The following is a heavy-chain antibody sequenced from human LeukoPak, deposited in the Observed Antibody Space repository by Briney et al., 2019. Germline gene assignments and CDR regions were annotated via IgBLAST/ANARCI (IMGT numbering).Heavy chain of an antibody. Sequence: SEPLSLTCTVSGGSISSFYWTWIRQPPGKGLEWIGYIHDSGTTNSNPSHKSRVTISLDTSKNQFSLKLTSVTAADTAVYYCARLYGYTYGHGGMDVWGQGTTVTVSS. CDR3: ARLYGYTYGHGGMDV. V-gene: IGHV4-59*08. CDR2: IHDSGTT. CDR1: GGSISSFY. J-gene: IGHJ6*02. D-gene: IGHD5-18*01.